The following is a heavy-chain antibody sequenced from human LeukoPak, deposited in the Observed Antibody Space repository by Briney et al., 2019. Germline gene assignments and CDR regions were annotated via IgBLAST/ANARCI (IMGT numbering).Heavy chain of an antibody. D-gene: IGHD4/OR15-4a*01. CDR2: ISYDGSNK. CDR3: ARGAMVRTRANFDY. J-gene: IGHJ4*02. CDR1: GFPFSSYW. V-gene: IGHV3-30-3*01. Sequence: PGGSLRLSCVASGFPFSSYWMTWVRQAPGKGLEWVAVISYDGSNKYYADSVKGRFTISRDNSKNTLYLQMNSLRAEDTAVYYCARGAMVRTRANFDYWGQGTLVTVSS.